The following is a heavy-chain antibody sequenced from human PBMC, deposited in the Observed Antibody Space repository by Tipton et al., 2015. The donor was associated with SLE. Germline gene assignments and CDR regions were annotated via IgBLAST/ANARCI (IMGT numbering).Heavy chain of an antibody. J-gene: IGHJ2*01. CDR1: GGSISSSSYY. D-gene: IGHD3-10*01. CDR3: ARHGAVQGDWYFDL. V-gene: IGHV4-39*07. CDR2: IYYSGST. Sequence: TLSLTCTVSGGSISSSSYYWGWIRQPPGKGLEWIGSIYYSGSTYYNPSLKSRVTISVDTSKNQFSLKLSSVTAADTAVYYCARHGAVQGDWYFDLWGRGTLVTVSS.